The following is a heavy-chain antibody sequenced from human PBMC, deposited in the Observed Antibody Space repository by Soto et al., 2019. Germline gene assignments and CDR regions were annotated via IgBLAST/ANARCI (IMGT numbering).Heavy chain of an antibody. Sequence: ASETLSLTCAVYGGSFSGYYWSWIRQPPGKGLEWIGEINHSGSTNYNPSLKSRVTISVDTSKNQFSLKLSSVTAADTAVYYCATSRGCSGGSCYSSYYYGLDVWGQGTAVNVSS. J-gene: IGHJ6*02. CDR1: GGSFSGYY. V-gene: IGHV4-34*01. CDR3: ATSRGCSGGSCYSSYYYGLDV. D-gene: IGHD2-15*01. CDR2: INHSGST.